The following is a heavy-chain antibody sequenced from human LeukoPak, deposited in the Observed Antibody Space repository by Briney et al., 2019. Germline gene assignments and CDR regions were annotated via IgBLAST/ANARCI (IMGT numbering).Heavy chain of an antibody. CDR3: TRFNGFYDY. Sequence: GRSLRLSCTASGFTFGDYVMRWVRQAPGKGLESVGFIRQTVYGGSTEYVGSVKGRFTISRDASKSAVYLQLNSLRTEDTAVYYWTRFNGFYDYWGQGTLVTVSS. CDR2: IRQTVYGGST. V-gene: IGHV3-49*04. D-gene: IGHD2-8*01. CDR1: GFTFGDYV. J-gene: IGHJ4*02.